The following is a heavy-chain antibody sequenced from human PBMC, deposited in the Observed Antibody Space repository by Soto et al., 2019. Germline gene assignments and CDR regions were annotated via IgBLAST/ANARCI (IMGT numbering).Heavy chain of an antibody. V-gene: IGHV3-30-3*01. D-gene: IGHD5-18*01. CDR2: ISYDGSNK. CDR3: ARSPIQLWSPEFDY. CDR1: GLTFSSYA. Sequence: PGGSLRLSCAASGLTFSSYAMHWFRQAPGRGLEWVAVISYDGSNKYYADSVKGRFTISRDNSKNTLYLQMNSLRAEDTAVYYCARSPIQLWSPEFDYWGQGTLVTVSS. J-gene: IGHJ4*02.